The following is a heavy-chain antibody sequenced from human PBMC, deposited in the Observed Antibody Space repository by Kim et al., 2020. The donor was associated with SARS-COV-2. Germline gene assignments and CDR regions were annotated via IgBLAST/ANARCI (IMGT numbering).Heavy chain of an antibody. V-gene: IGHV1-46*01. D-gene: IGHD3-16*01. J-gene: IGHJ4*02. CDR3: ARDVVWGGPYYY. Sequence: SYAQKFQGRVTMTRDTSTSTVYMELSSLRAEDTAVYYCARDVVWGGPYYYWGQGTLVTVSS.